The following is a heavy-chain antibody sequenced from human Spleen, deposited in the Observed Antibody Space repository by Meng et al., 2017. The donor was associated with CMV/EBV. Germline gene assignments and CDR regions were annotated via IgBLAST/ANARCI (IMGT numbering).Heavy chain of an antibody. D-gene: IGHD3-22*01. Sequence: ASVKVSCKASGYTFISYDINWVRQATGQGLEWLGWMNPSSDNTGYAQKFQGRVTIIRNTSISTVYMELRSLRSEDTAVYYCARGLYKVLLLTYNYAMDVWGQGTTVTVS. J-gene: IGHJ6*02. CDR3: ARGLYKVLLLTYNYAMDV. CDR1: GYTFISYD. CDR2: MNPSSDNT. V-gene: IGHV1-8*03.